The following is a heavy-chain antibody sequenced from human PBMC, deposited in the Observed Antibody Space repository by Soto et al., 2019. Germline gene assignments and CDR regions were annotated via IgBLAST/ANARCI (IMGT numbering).Heavy chain of an antibody. CDR3: TRHDSGYRLAFDY. CDR2: ISYSGST. D-gene: IGHD3-16*02. CDR1: GDSISSSY. V-gene: IGHV4-59*08. Sequence: SETLSLTCTVSGDSISSSYWAWIRQPPGKGLEWLGYISYSGSTNYNPSLKSRVAMSVDTSKNHFSLKLNSVTAADTAVYYCTRHDSGYRLAFDYWGQGTLVTVSS. J-gene: IGHJ4*02.